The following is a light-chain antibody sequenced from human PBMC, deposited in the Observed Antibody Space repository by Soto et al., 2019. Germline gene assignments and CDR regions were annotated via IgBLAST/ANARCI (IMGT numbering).Light chain of an antibody. J-gene: IGKJ1*01. Sequence: DIQMTQSPSTLSASVGDRVTITCRASQSMSNCLAWYQQKPERAPKLLIYKASSLESGVPSRFSGSVSGTEFTLTISSLQPDDFATYYCQQYCDSSTFGQGTKVDIK. CDR1: QSMSNC. CDR3: QQYCDSST. CDR2: KAS. V-gene: IGKV1-5*03.